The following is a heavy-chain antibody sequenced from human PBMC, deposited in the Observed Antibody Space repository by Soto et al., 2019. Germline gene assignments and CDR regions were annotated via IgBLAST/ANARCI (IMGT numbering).Heavy chain of an antibody. D-gene: IGHD2-15*01. CDR1: GFTFDDYA. CDR3: VRGGGGGLFDP. V-gene: IGHV3-9*01. Sequence: PLLLSCAASGFTFDDYAMHGVRQAPGKGLEWVSGISWNSGSIGYADSVKVRFTISRDNARRSLSLQMNSLTVDDTAIYYCVRGGGGGLFDPWGQGSMVTVSS. J-gene: IGHJ5*02. CDR2: ISWNSGSI.